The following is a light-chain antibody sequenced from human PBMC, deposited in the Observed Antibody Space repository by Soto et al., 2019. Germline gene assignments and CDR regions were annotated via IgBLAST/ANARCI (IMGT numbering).Light chain of an antibody. CDR3: QQYNNWPPT. CDR1: QSVSSN. V-gene: IGKV3-15*01. CDR2: GAS. J-gene: IGKJ1*01. Sequence: EIVLTQSPGTLSLSPGARAPLSCRASQSVSSNLAWYQQKPGQAPRLLIYGASTRATGIQARFSGSGSGTEFTLTISSLQSEDFAVYYCQQYNNWPPTFGQGTKVDIK.